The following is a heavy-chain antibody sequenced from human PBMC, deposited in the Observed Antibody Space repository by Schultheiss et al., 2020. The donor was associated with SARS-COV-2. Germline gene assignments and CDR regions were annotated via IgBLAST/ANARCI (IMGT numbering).Heavy chain of an antibody. CDR3: ARTARDSSGSWPSAFDI. CDR1: GGSISSYY. Sequence: GSLRLSCTVSGGSISSYYWSWIRQPPGKGLEWIGYIYYSGSTNYNPSLKSPVTISVDTSKNQFSLKLSSVTAADTAVYYCARTARDSSGSWPSAFDIWGQGTMVTVSS. D-gene: IGHD3-22*01. J-gene: IGHJ3*02. CDR2: IYYSGST. V-gene: IGHV4-59*08.